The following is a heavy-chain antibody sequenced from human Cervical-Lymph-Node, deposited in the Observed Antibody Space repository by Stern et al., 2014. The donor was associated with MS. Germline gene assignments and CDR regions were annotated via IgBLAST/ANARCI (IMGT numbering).Heavy chain of an antibody. Sequence: VHLVESGGGVVQPGRSLRLSCAASGFTFSSYGMHWVRQAPGKGLEWVAVIWYDGSNKYYADSVKGRFTISRDNSKNTLYLQMNSLRAEDTAVYYCARSRCSSTSCYTSEDYFDYWGQGTLVTVSS. J-gene: IGHJ4*02. CDR3: ARSRCSSTSCYTSEDYFDY. CDR1: GFTFSSYG. D-gene: IGHD2-2*02. CDR2: IWYDGSNK. V-gene: IGHV3-33*01.